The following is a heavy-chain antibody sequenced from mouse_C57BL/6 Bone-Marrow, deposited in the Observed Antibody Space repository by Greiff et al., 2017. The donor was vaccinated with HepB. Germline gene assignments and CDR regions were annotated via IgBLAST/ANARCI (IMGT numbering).Heavy chain of an antibody. CDR3: ARERENSSGSFAY. Sequence: DVKLQESGPGLVKPSQSLSLTCSVTGYSITSGYYWNWIRQFPGNKLEWMGYISYDGSNNYNPSLKNRISITRDTSKNQFFLKLNSVTTEDTATYYCARERENSSGSFAYWGQGTLVTVSA. CDR1: GYSITSGYY. J-gene: IGHJ3*01. CDR2: ISYDGSN. D-gene: IGHD3-2*02. V-gene: IGHV3-6*01.